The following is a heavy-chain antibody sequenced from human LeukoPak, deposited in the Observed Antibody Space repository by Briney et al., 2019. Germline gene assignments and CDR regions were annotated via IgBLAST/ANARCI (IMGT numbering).Heavy chain of an antibody. CDR3: ARALKDIVVVPAAIGVYYYYGMDV. CDR1: GGTFSSYA. D-gene: IGHD2-2*01. J-gene: IGHJ6*04. V-gene: IGHV1-69*13. Sequence: SVKVSCKASGGTFSSYAISWVQQAPGQGLEWMGGIIPIFGTANYAQKFQGRVTITADESTSTAYMELSSLRSEDTAVYYCARALKDIVVVPAAIGVYYYYGMDVWGKGTTVTVSS. CDR2: IIPIFGTA.